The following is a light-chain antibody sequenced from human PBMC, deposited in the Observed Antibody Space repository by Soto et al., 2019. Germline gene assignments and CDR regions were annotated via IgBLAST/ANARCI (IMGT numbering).Light chain of an antibody. CDR2: DAS. CDR1: QDISNY. Sequence: DIQMTQSPSSLSASVGDRVTITCQASQDISNYLNWYQQKPGRAPKLLIYDASNLETGVPSRFSGSGSGTDFTFTISSLQPEDIATYCCQQYDNLPPLTFGGGTKVEIK. V-gene: IGKV1-33*01. CDR3: QQYDNLPPLT. J-gene: IGKJ4*01.